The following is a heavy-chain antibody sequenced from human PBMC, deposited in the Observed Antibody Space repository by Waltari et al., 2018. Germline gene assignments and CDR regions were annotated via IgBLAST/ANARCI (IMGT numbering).Heavy chain of an antibody. J-gene: IGHJ4*02. CDR2: MYRGGST. CDR3: ARGSMIVGVLVPFDS. V-gene: IGHV3-53*02. CDR1: GFNVSNTY. Sequence: EVQLVETGGGLIQPGGSLRLSCVASGFNVSNTYMSWVRQAPGKGLELVSIMYRGGSTFYAESVKGRFTISRDNSKNTLDLQMSSLRVEDTAMYYCARGSMIVGVLVPFDSWGQGTLVTVSS. D-gene: IGHD3-3*01.